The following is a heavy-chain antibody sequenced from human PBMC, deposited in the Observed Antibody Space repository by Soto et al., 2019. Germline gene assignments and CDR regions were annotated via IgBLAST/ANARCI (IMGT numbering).Heavy chain of an antibody. CDR1: GGSFSGYY. J-gene: IGHJ4*02. Sequence: PSETLSLTCAVYGGSFSGYYWSWIRQPPGKGLEWIGEINHSGSTNYNPSLKGRVTISVDTSKNQFSLKLSSVTAADTAVYYCARARRIAARSFDYWGQGTLVTVSS. CDR3: ARARRIAARSFDY. D-gene: IGHD6-6*01. V-gene: IGHV4-34*01. CDR2: INHSGST.